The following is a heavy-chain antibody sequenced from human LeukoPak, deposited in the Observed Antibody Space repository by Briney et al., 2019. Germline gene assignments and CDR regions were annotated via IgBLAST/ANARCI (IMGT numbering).Heavy chain of an antibody. V-gene: IGHV4-39*01. J-gene: IGHJ6*03. CDR3: ARLGWVMGSGWTNDYMDV. CDR1: GGSISRSSYY. CDR2: IYYSGST. Sequence: SETLSLTCTVSGGSISRSSYYWGWIRQPPGKGLEWIGSIYYSGSTYYNPSLKSRVTISVDTSKNQFSLKLSSVIAADTAVYYCARLGWVMGSGWTNDYMDVWGKGTTVTVSS. D-gene: IGHD6-19*01.